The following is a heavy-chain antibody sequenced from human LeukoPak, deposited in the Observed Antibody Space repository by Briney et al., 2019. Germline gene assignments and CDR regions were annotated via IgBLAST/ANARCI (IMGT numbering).Heavy chain of an antibody. D-gene: IGHD4-17*01. CDR1: GGSFSGYY. J-gene: IGHJ4*02. CDR2: INHSGST. Sequence: SETLSLTCAAYGGSFSGYYWSWIRQPPGKGLEWIGEINHSGSTNYNPSLKSRVTISVDTSKNQFSLKLSSVTAADTAVYYCARVSGDYATFDYWGQGTLVTVSS. CDR3: ARVSGDYATFDY. V-gene: IGHV4-34*01.